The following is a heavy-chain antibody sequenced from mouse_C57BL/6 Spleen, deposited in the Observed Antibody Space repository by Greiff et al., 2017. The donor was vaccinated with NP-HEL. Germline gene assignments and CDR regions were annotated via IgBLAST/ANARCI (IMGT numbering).Heavy chain of an antibody. CDR2: INPYNGDT. J-gene: IGHJ3*01. CDR1: GYSFTGYF. V-gene: IGHV1-20*01. CDR3: ARESWFAY. Sequence: VQLKESGPELVKPGDSVKISCKASGYSFTGYFMNWVMQSHGKSLEWIGRINPYNGDTFYNQKFKGKATLTVDKSSSTAHMELRSLTSEDSAVYYCARESWFAYWGQGTLVTVSA.